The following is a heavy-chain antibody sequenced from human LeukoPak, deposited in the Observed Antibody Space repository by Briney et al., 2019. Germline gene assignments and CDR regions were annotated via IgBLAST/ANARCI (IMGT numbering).Heavy chain of an antibody. CDR2: IYYSGST. Sequence: SETLSLTCTVSGGSISSSSYYWGWVRQPPGKGLEWIGSIYYSGSTYYNPSLKSRVTISVDTSKNQFSLKLSSVTAADTAVYYRARRPNEIYDSSGYFDYWGQGTLVTVSS. D-gene: IGHD3-22*01. CDR1: GGSISSSSYY. CDR3: ARRPNEIYDSSGYFDY. V-gene: IGHV4-39*01. J-gene: IGHJ4*02.